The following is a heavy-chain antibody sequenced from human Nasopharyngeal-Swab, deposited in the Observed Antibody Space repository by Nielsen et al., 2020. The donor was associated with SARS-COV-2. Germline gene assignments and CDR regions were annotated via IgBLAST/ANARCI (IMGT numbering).Heavy chain of an antibody. CDR2: IDNYGSIT. CDR3: ARDSGGIFDY. CDR1: GFTFSLYA. V-gene: IGHV3-74*01. Sequence: GESLKISCSASGFTFSLYAMHWVRQVPGKGLVWVSRIDNYGSITDYADSVKGRFTISRDNSKNTLYLQMNSLRAEDTAVYYCARDSGGIFDYWGQGTLVTVSS. J-gene: IGHJ4*02. D-gene: IGHD4-23*01.